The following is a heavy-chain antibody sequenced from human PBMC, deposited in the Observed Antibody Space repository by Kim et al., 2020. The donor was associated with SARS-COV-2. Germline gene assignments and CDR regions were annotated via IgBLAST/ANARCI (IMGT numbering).Heavy chain of an antibody. J-gene: IGHJ6*02. D-gene: IGHD3-10*01. CDR3: ARGGASGSYSGVNYGLDV. CDR1: GFTFSGYW. Sequence: LSLTCAASGFTFSGYWMHWVRQAPGKGLVWVSRISSDGSSINYADFVKGRFTISRDNAKNTLYVQMNSLRVEDTAVYYCARGGASGSYSGVNYGLDVWGQGTTVTVSS. V-gene: IGHV3-74*01. CDR2: ISSDGSSI.